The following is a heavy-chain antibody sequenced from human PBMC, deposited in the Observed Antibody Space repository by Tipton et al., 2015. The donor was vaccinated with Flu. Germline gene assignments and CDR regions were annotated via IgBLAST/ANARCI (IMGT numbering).Heavy chain of an antibody. CDR2: IYYSGST. D-gene: IGHD4-11*01. J-gene: IGHJ6*02. CDR3: ARDYSNYVGPGDYYYGMDV. V-gene: IGHV4-61*01. Sequence: TLSLTCTVSGGSVSSGSYYWSWIRQPPGKGLEWIGYIYYSGSTNYNPSLKSRVTISVDTSKNQFSLKLSSVTAADTAVYYCARDYSNYVGPGDYYYGMDVWGQGTTVTVSS. CDR1: GGSVSSGSYY.